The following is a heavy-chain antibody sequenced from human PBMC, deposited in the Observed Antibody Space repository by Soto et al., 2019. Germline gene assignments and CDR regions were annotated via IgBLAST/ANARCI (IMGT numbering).Heavy chain of an antibody. CDR1: GGSFSGHY. CDR3: ARVDNY. CDR2: INHSGST. J-gene: IGHJ4*02. V-gene: IGHV4-34*01. D-gene: IGHD3-9*01. Sequence: QVQLQQWGAGLLKPSETLSLTCAVYGGSFSGHYWSWIRQPPGKGLEWIGEINHSGSTNYNPSLTSRVTISIDTSKNQFSLKLSSVTAADTAVCYCARVDNYWGQGTLVTVSS.